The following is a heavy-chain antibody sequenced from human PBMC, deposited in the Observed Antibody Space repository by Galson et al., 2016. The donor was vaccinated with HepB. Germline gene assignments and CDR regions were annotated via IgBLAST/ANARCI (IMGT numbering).Heavy chain of an antibody. CDR2: ISTYSGDT. CDR3: ARDVQYRFDS. D-gene: IGHD2/OR15-2a*01. V-gene: IGHV1-18*01. Sequence: SVKVSCKASGYTFTTSGISWVRQAPGQGLEWMGWISTYSGDTRYAQNFQGGLTLTTDSSTTTAYMELRSLRFDDTALYYCARDVQYRFDSWGQGTRVTV. CDR1: GYTFTTSG. J-gene: IGHJ4*02.